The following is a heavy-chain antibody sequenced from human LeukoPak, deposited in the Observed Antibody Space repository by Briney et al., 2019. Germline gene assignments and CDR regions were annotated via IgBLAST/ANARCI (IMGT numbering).Heavy chain of an antibody. Sequence: GGSLRLSCAASGFTFDDYAMHWVRQAPGKGLEWVSGISWNSGSIGYADSVKGRFTISRDNSKNTLYLQMNSLRAEDTAVYYCAKGGSGRYYFDYWGQGTLVTVSS. CDR3: AKGGSGRYYFDY. J-gene: IGHJ4*02. D-gene: IGHD3-10*01. V-gene: IGHV3-9*01. CDR1: GFTFDDYA. CDR2: ISWNSGSI.